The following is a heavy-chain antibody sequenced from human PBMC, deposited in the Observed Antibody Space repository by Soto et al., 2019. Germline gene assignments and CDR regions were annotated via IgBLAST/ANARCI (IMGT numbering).Heavy chain of an antibody. J-gene: IGHJ6*02. D-gene: IGHD3-10*01. Sequence: GGSLRLSCAASGFTFSSYAMHWVRQAPGKGLEWVAVISYDGSNKYYADSVKGRFTISRDNSKNTLYLQMNSLRAEDTAVYYCARENRPHGSGSYYNVKFLGGMDVWGQGTTVTVSS. CDR3: ARENRPHGSGSYYNVKFLGGMDV. CDR2: ISYDGSNK. V-gene: IGHV3-30-3*01. CDR1: GFTFSSYA.